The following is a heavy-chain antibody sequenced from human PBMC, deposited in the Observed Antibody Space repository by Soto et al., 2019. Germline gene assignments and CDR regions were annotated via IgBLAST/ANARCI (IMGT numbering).Heavy chain of an antibody. Sequence: VQLVQSGAEVKKPGSSVKVSCKASGGTFSSYAISWVRQAPGQGLEWMGGIIPIFGTANYAQKFQGRVTITADESTSTAYMELSSLRSEDTAVYYCAGGYCSGGSCYALPVDYWGQGTLVTVSS. CDR1: GGTFSSYA. CDR3: AGGYCSGGSCYALPVDY. V-gene: IGHV1-69*01. CDR2: IIPIFGTA. J-gene: IGHJ4*02. D-gene: IGHD2-15*01.